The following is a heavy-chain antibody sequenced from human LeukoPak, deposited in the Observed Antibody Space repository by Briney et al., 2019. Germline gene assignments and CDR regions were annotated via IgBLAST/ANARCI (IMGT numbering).Heavy chain of an antibody. CDR1: GFTFSSYG. V-gene: IGHV3-48*01. D-gene: IGHD5-18*01. CDR3: AKGLTLAGHMYGYPFGAFDI. CDR2: ISSSSSTI. J-gene: IGHJ3*02. Sequence: PGGSLRLSCAASGFTFSSYGMHWVRQAPGKGLEWVSYISSSSSTIYYTDSVKGRFTISRDNSKNTLHLQMNSLRVEDTAVYYCAKGLTLAGHMYGYPFGAFDIWGQGTMVTVSS.